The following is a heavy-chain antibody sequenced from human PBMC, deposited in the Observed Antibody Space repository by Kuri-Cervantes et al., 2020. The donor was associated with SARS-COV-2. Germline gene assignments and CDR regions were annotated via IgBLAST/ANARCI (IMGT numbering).Heavy chain of an antibody. CDR3: ARTNRGRYYYYYGMDV. J-gene: IGHJ6*02. V-gene: IGHV4-34*01. Sequence: SETLSLTCAVYGGSFSGYYWSWIRQPPGKGLEWIGEINHSGSTNYNPSLKSRVTILVDTSKNQFSLKLSSVTAADTAVYYCARTNRGRYYYYYGMDVWGQGTTVTVSS. CDR2: INHSGST. CDR1: GGSFSGYY. D-gene: IGHD3-10*01.